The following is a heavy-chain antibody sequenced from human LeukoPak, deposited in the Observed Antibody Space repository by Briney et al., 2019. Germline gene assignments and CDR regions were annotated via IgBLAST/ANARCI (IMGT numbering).Heavy chain of an antibody. D-gene: IGHD2-15*01. CDR2: ISAYNGNT. CDR1: GYTFTSYG. V-gene: IGHV1-18*01. Sequence: ASVKVSCKASGYTFTSYGISWVRQAPGQGLEWMGWISAYNGNTNYAQKLQGRVTMTTDTSTSTAYMELRSLRSDDTAVYYCARDAGYCSGGSCYMVPDYWGQGTLATVSS. J-gene: IGHJ4*02. CDR3: ARDAGYCSGGSCYMVPDY.